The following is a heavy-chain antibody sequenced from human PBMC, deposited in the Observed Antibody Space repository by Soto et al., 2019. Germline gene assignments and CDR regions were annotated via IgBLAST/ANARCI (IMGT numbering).Heavy chain of an antibody. CDR3: AREPKGVDTAMVSSAPLSSYYYYMDV. CDR2: INHSGST. Sequence: SETLSLTCAVYGGSFSGYYWSWIRQPPGKGLEWIGEINHSGSTNYNPSLKSRVTISVDTSKNQFSLKLSSVTAADTAVYYCAREPKGVDTAMVSSAPLSSYYYYMDVWGKGTTVTVSS. J-gene: IGHJ6*03. CDR1: GGSFSGYY. D-gene: IGHD5-18*01. V-gene: IGHV4-34*01.